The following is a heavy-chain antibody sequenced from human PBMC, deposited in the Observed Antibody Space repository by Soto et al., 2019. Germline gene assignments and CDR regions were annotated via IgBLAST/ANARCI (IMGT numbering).Heavy chain of an antibody. Sequence: PGGSLRLSCAASGFTFSSYGMHWVRQAPGKGLEWVAVISYDGSNKYYADSVKGRFTISRDNSKNTLYLQMNSLRAEDTAVYYCAKDRDVVVPVTYYYYGMDVWGQGTTVTVSS. CDR3: AKDRDVVVPVTYYYYGMDV. CDR1: GFTFSSYG. J-gene: IGHJ6*02. CDR2: ISYDGSNK. V-gene: IGHV3-30*18. D-gene: IGHD2-2*01.